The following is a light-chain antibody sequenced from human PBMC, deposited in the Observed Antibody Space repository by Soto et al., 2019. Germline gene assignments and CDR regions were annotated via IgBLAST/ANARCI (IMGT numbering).Light chain of an antibody. CDR3: QQYDSSPRT. Sequence: EIVLTQSPGTLSLSPGERVILSCRASQSVGSNYLAWYQQKPGQAPRLLIYGASSRATGIPDRFSGSGSGTDFTLTINRLAPEDSAVYYCQQYDSSPRTFGQGTKVEIK. V-gene: IGKV3-20*01. J-gene: IGKJ1*01. CDR2: GAS. CDR1: QSVGSNY.